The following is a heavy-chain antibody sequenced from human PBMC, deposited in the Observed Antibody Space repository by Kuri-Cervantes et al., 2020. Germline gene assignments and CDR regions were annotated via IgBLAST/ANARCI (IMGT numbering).Heavy chain of an antibody. Sequence: SVKVSCKASGYTFTTYYIHWVRQAPGQGLEWMGIINPSGGSTSYAQKLQGRVTMTRDTSTSTVYMELSSLRSEDTAVYYCVRGRQSRLRYFDWYRTYYFDYWGQGTLVTVSS. J-gene: IGHJ4*02. D-gene: IGHD3-9*01. CDR2: INPSGGST. V-gene: IGHV1-46*01. CDR3: VRGRQSRLRYFDWYRTYYFDY. CDR1: GYTFTTYY.